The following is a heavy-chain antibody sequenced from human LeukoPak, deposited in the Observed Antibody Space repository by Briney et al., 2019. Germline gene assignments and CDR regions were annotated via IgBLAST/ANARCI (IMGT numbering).Heavy chain of an antibody. Sequence: GGSLRLSCVGSGFTFRSHAMSWVRQAPGKGLEWVSVIGGSNGITFYVGSVKGRFTISRDNSKDTLYLQTNSLRAEDTAVYYCARNENSGWGYFDYWGQGTLVTVSS. CDR1: GFTFRSHA. D-gene: IGHD5-12*01. CDR2: IGGSNGIT. V-gene: IGHV3-23*01. J-gene: IGHJ4*02. CDR3: ARNENSGWGYFDY.